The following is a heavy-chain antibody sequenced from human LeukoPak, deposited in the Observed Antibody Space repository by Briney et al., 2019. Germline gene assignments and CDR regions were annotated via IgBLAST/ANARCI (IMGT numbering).Heavy chain of an antibody. CDR3: ARHPYYDFWTGPSLFDY. CDR1: GGSIGSYY. J-gene: IGHJ4*02. CDR2: IFYSGST. Sequence: SETLSLTCTVSGGSIGSYYWSWIRQSPGKGLEWIGYIFYSGSTNYNPSLKSRVTISVDTSKNQFSLKLSSVTAADTAVYYCARHPYYDFWTGPSLFDYWGQGTLVTVSS. D-gene: IGHD3-3*01. V-gene: IGHV4-59*08.